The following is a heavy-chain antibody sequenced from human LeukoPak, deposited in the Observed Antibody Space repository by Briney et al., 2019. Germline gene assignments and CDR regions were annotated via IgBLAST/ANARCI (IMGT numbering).Heavy chain of an antibody. CDR2: INAGNGNT. Sequence: GASVKVSCKASGYTFTSYAMHWVRQAPGQRLEWMGWINAGNGNTKYSQKFQGRVTITRDTSASTAYMELSSLRSEDTAVYYCARDEGSRIAVAGTGGAFDIWGQGTMVTVSS. D-gene: IGHD6-19*01. CDR1: GYTFTSYA. V-gene: IGHV1-3*01. CDR3: ARDEGSRIAVAGTGGAFDI. J-gene: IGHJ3*02.